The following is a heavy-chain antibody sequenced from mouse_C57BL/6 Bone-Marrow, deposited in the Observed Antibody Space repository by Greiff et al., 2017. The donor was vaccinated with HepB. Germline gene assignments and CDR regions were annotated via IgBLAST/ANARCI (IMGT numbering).Heavy chain of an antibody. J-gene: IGHJ4*01. Sequence: EVNVVESGGGLVQPGGSLKLSCAASGFTFSDYYMYWVRQTPEKRLEWVAYISNGGGSTYYPDTVKGRFTISRDNAKNTLYLQMSRLKSEDTAMYYCARCYYDRSYYYAMDYWGQGTSVTVSS. CDR2: ISNGGGST. D-gene: IGHD2-4*01. CDR3: ARCYYDRSYYYAMDY. V-gene: IGHV5-12*01. CDR1: GFTFSDYY.